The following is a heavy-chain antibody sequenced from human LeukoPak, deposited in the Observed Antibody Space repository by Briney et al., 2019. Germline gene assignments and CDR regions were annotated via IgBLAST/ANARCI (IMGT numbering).Heavy chain of an antibody. CDR1: GFTFSSYA. CDR3: ARDGVGATHNYFDY. D-gene: IGHD1-26*01. Sequence: PGGSLRLSCAASGFTFSSYAMHWVRQAPGKGLEWVAVISYDGSKKYYADSVKGRFTISRDNSKNTLYLQMNSLRAEDTAVYYCARDGVGATHNYFDYWGQGTLVTVSS. J-gene: IGHJ4*02. V-gene: IGHV3-30-3*01. CDR2: ISYDGSKK.